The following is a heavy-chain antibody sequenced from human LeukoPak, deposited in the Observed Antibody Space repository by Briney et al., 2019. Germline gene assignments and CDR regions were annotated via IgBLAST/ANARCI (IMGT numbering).Heavy chain of an antibody. V-gene: IGHV1-69*04. Sequence: SVKVSCKASGGTFSSYAISWVRQAPGQGLEWVGRIIPILGIANYAQKFQGRVMITADKSTSTAYMELSSLRSEDTAVYYCATRWYYYDSSGYTAAADAFDIWGQGTMVTVSS. CDR1: GGTFSSYA. CDR3: ATRWYYYDSSGYTAAADAFDI. J-gene: IGHJ3*02. CDR2: IIPILGIA. D-gene: IGHD3-22*01.